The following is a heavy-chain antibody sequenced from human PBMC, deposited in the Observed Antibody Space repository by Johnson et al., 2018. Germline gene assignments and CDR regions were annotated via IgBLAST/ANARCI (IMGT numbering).Heavy chain of an antibody. CDR3: AKDRVATITLTFFQH. V-gene: IGHV3-23*04. D-gene: IGHD5-12*01. Sequence: EVQLVESGGGLVQPGGSLRLSCAASGFTFSSYAMSWVRQAPGKGLAWVSGISGSGGGTYYADSVKGRFTISRDNSKNTLNLQMNSLRAEDTAVYYCAKDRVATITLTFFQHWGQGTLVTVSS. J-gene: IGHJ1*01. CDR2: ISGSGGGT. CDR1: GFTFSSYA.